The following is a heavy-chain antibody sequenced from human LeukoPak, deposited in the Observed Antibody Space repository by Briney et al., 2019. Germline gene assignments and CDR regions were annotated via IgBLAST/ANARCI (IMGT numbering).Heavy chain of an antibody. J-gene: IGHJ3*02. CDR2: IKRDGSLT. CDR3: AGDQSPQIDGIYYDAFDI. CDR1: GFAFSTYW. Sequence: PGGSLRLSCAASGFAFSTYWMTWVRQAPGKGLEWVANIKRDGSLTHYVDSVKGRFTISRDNAKNSLYLQMNSLRVDDSAVYYCAGDQSPQIDGIYYDAFDIWGQGTVVTVAS. V-gene: IGHV3-7*01. D-gene: IGHD1-26*01.